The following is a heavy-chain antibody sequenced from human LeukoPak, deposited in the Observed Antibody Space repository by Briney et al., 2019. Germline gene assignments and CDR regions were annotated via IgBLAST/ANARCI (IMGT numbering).Heavy chain of an antibody. CDR1: GFTFDDYG. Sequence: RPGGSLRLSCAASGFTFDDYGLSWVRQAPGKGLEWVSGINWNGGSTGYADSVKGRFTISRDNAKKSLYLQMNSLRAEDTAVYYCASNRDYGDYVLVAFDIWGQGTMVTVSS. CDR3: ASNRDYGDYVLVAFDI. J-gene: IGHJ3*02. D-gene: IGHD4-17*01. CDR2: INWNGGST. V-gene: IGHV3-20*04.